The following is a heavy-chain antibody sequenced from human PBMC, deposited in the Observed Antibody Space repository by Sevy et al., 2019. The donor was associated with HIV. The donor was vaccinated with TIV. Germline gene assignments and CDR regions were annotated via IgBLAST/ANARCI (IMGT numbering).Heavy chain of an antibody. J-gene: IGHJ4*02. CDR2: ISYDGSNK. Sequence: GGSLRLSCAASGFTFSSYAMHWVRQAPGKGLEWVAVISYDGSNKYYADSVKGRFTISRDNSKNTQYLQMNSLRAEDTAVYYCAREDPVSHYSNYEGVDYWGQGTLVTVSS. CDR3: AREDPVSHYSNYEGVDY. CDR1: GFTFSSYA. V-gene: IGHV3-30-3*01. D-gene: IGHD4-4*01.